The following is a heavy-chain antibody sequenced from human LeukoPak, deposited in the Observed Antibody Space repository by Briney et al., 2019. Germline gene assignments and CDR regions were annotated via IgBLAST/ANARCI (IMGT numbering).Heavy chain of an antibody. CDR2: YPGDADT. V-gene: IGHV5-51*01. J-gene: IGHJ5*02. CDR3: ARMVRSSWYGNWFDP. Sequence: YPGDADTRYSPSFQGQVTISADKSISTAYLQWSSLKASDTAMYYCARMVRSSWYGNWFDPWGQGTLVTVSS. D-gene: IGHD6-13*01.